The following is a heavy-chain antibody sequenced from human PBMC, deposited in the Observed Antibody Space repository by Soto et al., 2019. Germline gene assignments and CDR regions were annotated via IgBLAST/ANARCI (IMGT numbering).Heavy chain of an antibody. D-gene: IGHD3-10*01. Sequence: GYGGSWIRKKPEKGLEWIGEINHSGSTNYNPSLKSRVTISVDTSKNQFSLKLSSVTAADTSVYYCARAPDCDFTRGRRVIGLDCDYWGQRPLGTGSS. J-gene: IGHJ4*02. CDR1: GYG. V-gene: IGHV4-34*01. CDR2: INHSGST. CDR3: ARAPDCDFTRGRRVIGLDCDY.